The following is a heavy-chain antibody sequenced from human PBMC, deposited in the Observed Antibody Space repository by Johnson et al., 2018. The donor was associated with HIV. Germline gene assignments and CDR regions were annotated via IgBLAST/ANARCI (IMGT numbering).Heavy chain of an antibody. J-gene: IGHJ3*02. CDR2: ISWTSGSI. Sequence: VQLVESGGGLVQPGRSLRLSCAASGFTFDDYDMHWVRHAPGKGLERVSVISWTSGSIGYADSVKGRFTISRDNAKNSLYLQMNSLRAEDTALYYCAGYSSSWYDAFDIWGQGTMVTVSS. CDR1: GFTFDDYD. V-gene: IGHV3-9*01. CDR3: AGYSSSWYDAFDI. D-gene: IGHD6-13*01.